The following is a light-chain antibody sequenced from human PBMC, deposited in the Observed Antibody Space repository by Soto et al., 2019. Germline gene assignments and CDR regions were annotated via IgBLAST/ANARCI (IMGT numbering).Light chain of an antibody. CDR2: DAS. J-gene: IGKJ4*01. Sequence: DIQMTQSPSSLSASVGDRVTITCQTSQNIGNFLNWYRQNPGKAPDLLIYDASNLETGVPSRFSGSGSGTHFTFTISSLQPEDIATYYCQQYDNLHLTFGGGTKVEIK. CDR1: QNIGNF. CDR3: QQYDNLHLT. V-gene: IGKV1-33*01.